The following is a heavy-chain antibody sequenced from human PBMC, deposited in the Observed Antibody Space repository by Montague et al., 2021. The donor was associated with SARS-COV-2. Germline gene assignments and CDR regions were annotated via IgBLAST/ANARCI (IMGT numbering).Heavy chain of an antibody. V-gene: IGHV4-4*07. CDR3: ARGDHPTTASWYFFDS. CDR2: ICPSGNT. J-gene: IGHJ4*02. Sequence: SETLSLTCTVSGGSINYYYWHWLRQSAGKGLEWIGRICPSGNTNSNPSLESRVIMSVDSSQNQFSLKLNSVTAADTAVYYCARGDHPTTASWYFFDSWGQGALVTGSS. D-gene: IGHD6-13*01. CDR1: GGSINYYY.